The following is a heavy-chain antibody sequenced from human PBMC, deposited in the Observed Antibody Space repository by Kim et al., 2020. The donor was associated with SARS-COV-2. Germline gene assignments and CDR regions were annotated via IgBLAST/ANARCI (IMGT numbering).Heavy chain of an antibody. D-gene: IGHD3-9*01. J-gene: IGHJ4*02. V-gene: IGHV4-61*02. CDR1: GGSISSGSYY. Sequence: SETLSLTCTVSGGSISSGSYYWSWIRQPAGKGLEWIGRIYTSGSTNYNPSLKSRVTISVDTSKNQFSLKLSSVTAADTAVYYCARDLTYYDILTGYYSPYCFDYWGQGTLVTVSS. CDR2: IYTSGST. CDR3: ARDLTYYDILTGYYSPYCFDY.